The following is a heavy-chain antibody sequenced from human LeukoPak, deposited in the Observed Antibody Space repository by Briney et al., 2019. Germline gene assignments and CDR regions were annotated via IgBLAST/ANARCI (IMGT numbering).Heavy chain of an antibody. CDR2: VSQDERTK. CDR1: GFTFSDYF. J-gene: IGHJ4*02. V-gene: IGHV3-30*03. Sequence: GGSLRLSCAASGFTFSDYFMHWVRQVPGKGLEWVASVSQDERTKLYVDSVKGRFTISRDNSKNMLYLQMDSLRAEDTAVYHCARERATSTSTWSFDYWGQGTLVTVSS. D-gene: IGHD2-2*01. CDR3: ARERATSTSTWSFDY.